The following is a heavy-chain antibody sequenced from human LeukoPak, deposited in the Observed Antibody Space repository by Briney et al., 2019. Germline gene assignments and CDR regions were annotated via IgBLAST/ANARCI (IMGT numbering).Heavy chain of an antibody. J-gene: IGHJ6*02. D-gene: IGHD3-10*01. CDR1: GGSISSYY. CDR2: IYYSGST. Sequence: SETLSLTCTVSGGSISSYYWSWIRQPPGKGLEWIGYIYYSGSTNYNPSLKSRVTISVDTSKNQFSLKLSSVTAADTAVYYCARVGGSNYYYGMDVWGQGTTVTVSS. V-gene: IGHV4-59*01. CDR3: ARVGGSNYYYGMDV.